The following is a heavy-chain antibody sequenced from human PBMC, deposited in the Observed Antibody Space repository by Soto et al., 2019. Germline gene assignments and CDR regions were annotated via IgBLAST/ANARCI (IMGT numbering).Heavy chain of an antibody. J-gene: IGHJ4*02. D-gene: IGHD3-9*01. CDR1: GYTFTSYG. V-gene: IGHV1-18*01. CDR3: ARDMYPRYYDILTCYYLGFDY. CDR2: ISAYNGNT. Sequence: QVQLVQSGAEVKKPGASVKVSCKASGYTFTSYGISWVRQAPGQGLEWMGWISAYNGNTNYAQKLQGRVTMTTDTTTSTAYMELRSLRSDDTAVYYCARDMYPRYYDILTCYYLGFDYWGQGTLVTVSS.